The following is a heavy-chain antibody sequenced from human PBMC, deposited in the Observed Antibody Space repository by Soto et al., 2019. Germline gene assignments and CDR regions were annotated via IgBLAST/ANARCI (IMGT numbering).Heavy chain of an antibody. D-gene: IGHD5-18*01. CDR3: ARVKGGYAIDY. V-gene: IGHV3-11*01. Sequence: PGGSLRLSCAPSGFTFSDYYMSWIRQAPGKGPEWVSYISKSGGTTQYADSVKGRFTISRDNAKKSLFLQMNSLRAEDTAVYYCARVKGGYAIDYWSQGTQVTVSS. CDR1: GFTFSDYY. J-gene: IGHJ4*02. CDR2: ISKSGGTT.